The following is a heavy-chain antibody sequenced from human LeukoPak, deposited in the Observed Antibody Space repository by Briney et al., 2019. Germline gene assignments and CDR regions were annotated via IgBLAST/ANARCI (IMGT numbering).Heavy chain of an antibody. Sequence: GASVKVSCKASGGTFSSYAISWVRQAPGQGLEWMGWMNPNSGNTGYAQKFQGRVTMTRNTSISTAYMELSSLRSEDTAVYYCASWYYDILTGYRYLDYWGQGTLVTVSS. CDR2: MNPNSGNT. CDR1: GGTFSSYA. D-gene: IGHD3-9*01. V-gene: IGHV1-8*02. CDR3: ASWYYDILTGYRYLDY. J-gene: IGHJ4*02.